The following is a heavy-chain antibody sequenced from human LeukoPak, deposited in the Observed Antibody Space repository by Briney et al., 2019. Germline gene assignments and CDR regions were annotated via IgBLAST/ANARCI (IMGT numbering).Heavy chain of an antibody. V-gene: IGHV3-74*01. D-gene: IGHD3-10*01. J-gene: IGHJ4*02. Sequence: GGSLRPSCAASGFTFSSYWMHWVRQAPGKGLVWVSRINSDGSSTSYADSVKGRFTISRDNAKNTLYLQMNSLRAEDTAVYYCAREANLYGSGSYSFFDYWGQGTLVTVSS. CDR3: AREANLYGSGSYSFFDY. CDR1: GFTFSSYW. CDR2: INSDGSST.